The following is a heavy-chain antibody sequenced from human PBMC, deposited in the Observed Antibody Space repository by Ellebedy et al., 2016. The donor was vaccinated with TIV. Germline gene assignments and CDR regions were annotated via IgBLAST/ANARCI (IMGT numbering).Heavy chain of an antibody. CDR2: IYYSGST. J-gene: IGHJ4*02. Sequence: SETLSLTXTVSGGSISSGGYYWSWIRQHPGKGLEWIGYIYYSGSTYYNPSLKSRVTISVDTSKNQFSLKLSSVTAADTAVYYCARHYWNYGSGSSGLVWGQGTLVTVSS. CDR1: GGSISSGGYY. D-gene: IGHD3-10*01. V-gene: IGHV4-31*03. CDR3: ARHYWNYGSGSSGLV.